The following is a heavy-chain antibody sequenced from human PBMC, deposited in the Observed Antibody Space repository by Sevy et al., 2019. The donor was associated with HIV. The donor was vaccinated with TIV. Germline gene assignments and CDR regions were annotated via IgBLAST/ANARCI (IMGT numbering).Heavy chain of an antibody. J-gene: IGHJ3*01. CDR3: AGGLPKSACIVGAKGLGSFDF. CDR1: GFTFSSYS. CDR2: ISSSSSTI. D-gene: IGHD1-26*01. Sequence: GGSLRLSCAASGFTFSSYSMNWVRQAPGKGLEWVSYISSSSSTIYYADSVKGRFTISRDNAKNSLYLQMNSLRDEDTAVDYCAGGLPKSACIVGAKGLGSFDFWGQGTMVTVSS. V-gene: IGHV3-48*02.